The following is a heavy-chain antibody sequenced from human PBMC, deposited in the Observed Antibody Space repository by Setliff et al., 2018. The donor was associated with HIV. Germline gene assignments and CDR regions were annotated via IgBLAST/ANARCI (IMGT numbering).Heavy chain of an antibody. Sequence: GGSLRLSCVASGFIFRTNDMHWVRQAPGKGLEWVSFIRSDGSNKYDADPVKGRFTISRDNSNNTVYLEIHSLRAEDTAVYYCVRAEITMFINPPAFWWGQGTLVTVSS. V-gene: IGHV3-30*02. D-gene: IGHD3-10*02. CDR1: GFIFRTND. J-gene: IGHJ4*02. CDR2: IRSDGSNK. CDR3: VRAEITMFINPPAFW.